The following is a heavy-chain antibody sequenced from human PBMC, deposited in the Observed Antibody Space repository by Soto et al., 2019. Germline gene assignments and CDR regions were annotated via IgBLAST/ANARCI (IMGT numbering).Heavy chain of an antibody. CDR3: ARAQYCSSTSCYGHCYYGMDV. CDR2: IIPIFGTA. J-gene: IGHJ6*02. D-gene: IGHD2-2*01. V-gene: IGHV1-69*13. CDR1: GGTFSSYA. Sequence: SVKVSCKASGGTFSSYAISWVRQAPGQGLEWMGGIIPIFGTANYAQKFQGRVTITADESTSTAYMELSSLRSEDTAVYYCARAQYCSSTSCYGHCYYGMDVWGQGTTVTVSS.